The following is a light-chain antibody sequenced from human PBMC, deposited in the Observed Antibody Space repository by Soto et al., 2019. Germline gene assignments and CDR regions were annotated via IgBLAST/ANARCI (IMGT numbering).Light chain of an antibody. Sequence: EIVMTQSPATLSVSPGERATLSCRASQSVSDNLAWYQQKPGQAPRLLIYDASTRATGIPARFSGSGSGTGFTLTISSLQSEDFAVYYCQQYNNWPPAFGQGTRLEIK. CDR2: DAS. CDR3: QQYNNWPPA. J-gene: IGKJ5*01. V-gene: IGKV3-15*01. CDR1: QSVSDN.